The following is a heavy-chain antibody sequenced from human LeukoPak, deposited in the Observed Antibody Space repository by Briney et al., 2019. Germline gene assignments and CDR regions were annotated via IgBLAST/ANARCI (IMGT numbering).Heavy chain of an antibody. D-gene: IGHD2-2*01. V-gene: IGHV3-11*01. CDR3: AREGDIVVVPTGHHYYYGMDV. CDR1: GFTFSDYY. Sequence: GGSLRLSCAASGFTFSDYYMSWIRQAPGKGLEWVSYISSSGSTIYYADSVKGRFTISRDNAKNSLYLQMNSLRAEDTAVYYCAREGDIVVVPTGHHYYYGMDVWGQGTTVTVSS. CDR2: ISSSGSTI. J-gene: IGHJ6*02.